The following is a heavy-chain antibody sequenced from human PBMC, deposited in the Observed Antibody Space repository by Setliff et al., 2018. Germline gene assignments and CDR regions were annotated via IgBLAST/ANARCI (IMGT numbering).Heavy chain of an antibody. CDR2: INGDGSIT. Sequence: PGGSLRLSCAASGLTFTSKWMHWVRQAPGKGLVWVSRINGDGSITSYADSVRGRFTISRDSSKNTLYLQMNSLGDEDTAVYYCATLGDSSVGYWGQGTLVTVSS. CDR1: GLTFTSKW. J-gene: IGHJ4*02. CDR3: ATLGDSSVGY. V-gene: IGHV3-74*01. D-gene: IGHD6-6*01.